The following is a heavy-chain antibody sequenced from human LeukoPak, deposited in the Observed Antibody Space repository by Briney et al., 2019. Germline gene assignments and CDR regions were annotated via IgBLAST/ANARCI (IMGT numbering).Heavy chain of an antibody. CDR3: ARLYGSGSYGWFDP. V-gene: IGHV4-31*03. D-gene: IGHD3-10*01. CDR2: IYYSGST. CDR1: GGSISSGGYY. Sequence: SETLSLTCTVSGGSISSGGYYWSWIRQHPEKGLEWIGYIYYSGSTYYNPSLKSRVTISVDTSTNHFSLKLSSVTAADTAVYYCARLYGSGSYGWFDPWGQGTLVTVSS. J-gene: IGHJ5*02.